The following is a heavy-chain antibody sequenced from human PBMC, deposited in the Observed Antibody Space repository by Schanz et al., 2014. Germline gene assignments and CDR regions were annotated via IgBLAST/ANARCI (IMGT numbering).Heavy chain of an antibody. CDR1: GGTFSSYS. D-gene: IGHD3-22*01. V-gene: IGHV1-69*02. J-gene: IGHJ4*02. CDR2: INPSVRGT. CDR3: AGAFDSSGYYFDY. Sequence: QVQLVQSGAEVKKPGSSMKVSCKASGGTFSSYSISWVRQAPGQGLEWMGMINPSVRGTHFAREFQGRVTVTSDTSTSTVYMELSGLRSEDTAVYYCAGAFDSSGYYFDYWGQGTLVTVSS.